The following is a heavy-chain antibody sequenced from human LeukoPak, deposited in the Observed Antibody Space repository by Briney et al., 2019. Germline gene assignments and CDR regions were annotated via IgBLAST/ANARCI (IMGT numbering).Heavy chain of an antibody. V-gene: IGHV3-23*01. D-gene: IGHD6-19*01. CDR2: LSRSGSST. Sequence: GESLRLPCAASGFTFSSYAMSWVRHAPGKGLEGVSALSRSGSSTFYADSVKGRFTISRDNSKNTLDLQMNRLRAEDTAVYSCGAVAGRDYYYHYYMDVWGKGTTVTVSS. CDR1: GFTFSSYA. J-gene: IGHJ6*03. CDR3: GAVAGRDYYYHYYMDV.